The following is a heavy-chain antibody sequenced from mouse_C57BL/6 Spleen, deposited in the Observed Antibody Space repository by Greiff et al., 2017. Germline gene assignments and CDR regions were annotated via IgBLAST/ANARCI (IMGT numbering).Heavy chain of an antibody. V-gene: IGHV5-6*02. J-gene: IGHJ4*01. D-gene: IGHD2-4*01. CDR1: GFTFSSYG. CDR2: ISSGGSYT. Sequence: DVKLVESGGDLVKPGGSLKLSCAASGFTFSSYGMSWVRQTPDKRLEWVATISSGGSYTYYPDSVKGRFTISRDNAKNTLYLHISSLKAEDTAMCDSARLDYDYPYYAMDYWGQGTSGTVSS. CDR3: ARLDYDYPYYAMDY.